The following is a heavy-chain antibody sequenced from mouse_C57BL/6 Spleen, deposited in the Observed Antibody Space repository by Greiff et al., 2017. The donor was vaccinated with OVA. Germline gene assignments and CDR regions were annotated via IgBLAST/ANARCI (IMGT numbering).Heavy chain of an antibody. J-gene: IGHJ4*01. CDR3: AKGRLLSPYAMDF. D-gene: IGHD2-12*01. Sequence: QVQLKESGPGLVQPSQSLSITCTVSGFSLTSYGVHWVRQSPGKGLEWLGVIWRGGSTDYNAAFMSRPSITKDNSKSQVFFKMNSLQADDTAIYSCAKGRLLSPYAMDFWGQGTSVTVSS. V-gene: IGHV2-5*01. CDR1: GFSLTSYG. CDR2: IWRGGST.